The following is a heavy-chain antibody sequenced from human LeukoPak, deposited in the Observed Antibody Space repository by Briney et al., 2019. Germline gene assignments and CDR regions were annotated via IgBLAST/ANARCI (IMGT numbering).Heavy chain of an antibody. CDR1: GFTFSSYA. D-gene: IGHD3-3*02. CDR2: ISISGENT. Sequence: GGSLRLACAASGFTFSSYAMSWVRQAPGKGLGWVSAISISGENTYYADSVKGRFTISRDTSRNTLYLQMHSMRVEDTAVDYCAGLISTASSRFSDYWGQGTLVTSAS. V-gene: IGHV3-23*01. CDR3: AGLISTASSRFSDY. J-gene: IGHJ4*02.